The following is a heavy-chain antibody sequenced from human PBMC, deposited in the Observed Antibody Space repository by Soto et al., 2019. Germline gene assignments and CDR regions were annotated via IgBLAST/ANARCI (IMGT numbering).Heavy chain of an antibody. CDR3: VRRVSGNYDY. J-gene: IGHJ4*02. Sequence: EVPLAESGGGMVQPGGSLRLSCVASGFTFSSYDMHWVRQATGKGLEYVSSISSNGGTTYYGNSVKGRFTISRDNSKNTLYLQMGSLRAEDMAVYYCVRRVSGNYDYWCQGTLVTVSS. CDR1: GFTFSSYD. CDR2: ISSNGGTT. D-gene: IGHD1-7*01. V-gene: IGHV3-64*01.